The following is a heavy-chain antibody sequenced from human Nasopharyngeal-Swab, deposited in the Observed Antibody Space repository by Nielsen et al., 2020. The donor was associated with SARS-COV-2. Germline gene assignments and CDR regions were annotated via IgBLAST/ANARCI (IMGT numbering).Heavy chain of an antibody. CDR1: GGSISSGGYY. J-gene: IGHJ4*02. D-gene: IGHD3-3*01. CDR3: ARCGFLEWLPGHFDY. CDR2: IYYSGST. V-gene: IGHV4-31*03. Sequence: SETLSLTCTVSGGSISSGGYYWSWIRQHPGKGLEWIGYIYYSGSTYYNPSLKSRVTISVDTSKNQFSLKLSSVTAADTAVYYRARCGFLEWLPGHFDYWGQGTLVTVSS.